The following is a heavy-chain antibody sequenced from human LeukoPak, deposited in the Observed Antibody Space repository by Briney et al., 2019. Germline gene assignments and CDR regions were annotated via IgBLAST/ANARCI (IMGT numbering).Heavy chain of an antibody. CDR2: INHSGST. V-gene: IGHV4-34*01. D-gene: IGHD2-2*01. CDR1: GGSFSGYY. J-gene: IGHJ4*02. Sequence: SETLSLTCAVYGGSFSGYYWSWIRQPPGKGLEWIGEINHSGSTNYNPSLKSRVTISVDTSKNQFSLKLSSVTAADTAVYYCARGGVPAGYFDYWGQGTLVAVSS. CDR3: ARGGVPAGYFDY.